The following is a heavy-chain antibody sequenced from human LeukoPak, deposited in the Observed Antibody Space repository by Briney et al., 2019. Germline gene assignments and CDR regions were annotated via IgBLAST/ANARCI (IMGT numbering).Heavy chain of an antibody. J-gene: IGHJ3*01. CDR2: IYNTGSA. D-gene: IGHD6-13*01. V-gene: IGHV4-4*07. CDR1: GDSITSYY. CDR3: AREPIAALGNAFNF. Sequence: SETLSLTCTVSGDSITSYYWNWIRQPAGKRLEWIGRIYNTGSANYNPSLKSRVTMSVDPSKNQFSLKVNSVTAADTAVYYCAREPIAALGNAFNFWGQGTLVTVSS.